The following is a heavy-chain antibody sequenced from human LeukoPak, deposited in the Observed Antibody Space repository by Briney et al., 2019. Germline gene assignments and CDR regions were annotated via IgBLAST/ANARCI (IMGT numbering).Heavy chain of an antibody. Sequence: GGSLRLSCSASGFTFSSYAMHWVRQAPGRGPEYVSVINSNEYTTSYADSVRCRFTFSRDNSNTTLYLQMSSLRAEDTASYYCVKDPPPIVGTSSFDYWGQGTLVTVSS. D-gene: IGHD1-26*01. V-gene: IGHV3-64D*09. CDR1: GFTFSSYA. CDR3: VKDPPPIVGTSSFDY. J-gene: IGHJ4*02. CDR2: INSNEYTT.